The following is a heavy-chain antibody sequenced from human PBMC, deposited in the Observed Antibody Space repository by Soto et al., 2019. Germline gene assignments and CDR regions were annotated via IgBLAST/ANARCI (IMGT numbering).Heavy chain of an antibody. Sequence: SETLSLTCAVSGVSLTSGNWWTWVRQSPQRGLEYIGEIFHDGTANYYPSFERRVAMSVDTSRNQFSLKLTSLTAADTAVYFCARLVYDTRLNYMYFDLWGPGTLVTVSS. CDR2: IFHDGTA. CDR1: GVSLTSGNW. J-gene: IGHJ4*02. D-gene: IGHD3-10*01. V-gene: IGHV4-4*02. CDR3: ARLVYDTRLNYMYFDL.